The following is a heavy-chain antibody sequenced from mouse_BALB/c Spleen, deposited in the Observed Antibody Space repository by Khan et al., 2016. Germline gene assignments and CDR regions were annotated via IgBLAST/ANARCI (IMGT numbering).Heavy chain of an antibody. CDR1: GYTFTDYG. D-gene: IGHD2-1*01. CDR3: AKGLGNYGYFDY. V-gene: IGHV9-3-1*01. J-gene: IGHJ2*01. Sequence: QIQLVQSGPELKKPGETVKISCKASGYTFTDYGMNWVKQAPGKGLKWMGWINTYTGEPTYADDFKGRFAFSLETSASTAYLQINNLKDEDTATYFCAKGLGNYGYFDYWGQGTTLTVSS. CDR2: INTYTGEP.